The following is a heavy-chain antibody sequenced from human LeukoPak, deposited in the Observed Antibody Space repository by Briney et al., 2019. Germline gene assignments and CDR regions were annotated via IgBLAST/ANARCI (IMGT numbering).Heavy chain of an antibody. Sequence: SGGSLRLSCAASGFTFSSYAMSWVRQAPGKGLEWVSAISGSGGSTYYADSVKGRFTISRDNSKNTLYLQMNSLRAEDTAVYYCAKGHCSSTSCYPRNYYYYGMDVWGQGTTVTVSS. J-gene: IGHJ6*02. D-gene: IGHD2-2*01. V-gene: IGHV3-23*01. CDR2: ISGSGGST. CDR1: GFTFSSYA. CDR3: AKGHCSSTSCYPRNYYYYGMDV.